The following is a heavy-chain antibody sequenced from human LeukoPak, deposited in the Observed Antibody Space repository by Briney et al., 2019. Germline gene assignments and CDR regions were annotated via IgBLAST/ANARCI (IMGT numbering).Heavy chain of an antibody. CDR3: AKDLKPYGSGSYYFDY. J-gene: IGHJ4*02. CDR1: GFTFSSYG. D-gene: IGHD3-10*01. V-gene: IGHV3-30*18. CDR2: ISYDGSNK. Sequence: GRSLRLSCAASGFTFSSYGMHWVRQAPGKGLECVAVISYDGSNKYYVDSVKGRFTISRDNSKNTLYLQMNSLRAEDTAVYYCAKDLKPYGSGSYYFDYWGQGTLVTVSP.